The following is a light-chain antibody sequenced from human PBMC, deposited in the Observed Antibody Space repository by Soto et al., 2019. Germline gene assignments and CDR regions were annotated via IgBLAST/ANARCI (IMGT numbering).Light chain of an antibody. J-gene: IGKJ1*01. CDR3: QQYNNWPQT. CDR1: QSVGHN. CDR2: GAS. Sequence: DIVMTQSPVTLSVSPGDRATLSCRASQSVGHNLAWFQQKPGQAPRLLIYGASAGATGIPDRFSGSGFGTEFTLTISSLQSEDLAVYYCQQYNNWPQTFGQGTKVEMK. V-gene: IGKV3-15*01.